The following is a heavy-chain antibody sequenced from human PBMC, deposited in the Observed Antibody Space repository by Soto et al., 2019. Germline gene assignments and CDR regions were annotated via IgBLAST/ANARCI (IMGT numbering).Heavy chain of an antibody. CDR1: GYTFSNYG. D-gene: IGHD6-19*01. V-gene: IGHV1-18*01. CDR3: SRFIMVGGWFDPNYYHGMDV. J-gene: IGHJ6*02. CDR2: ISGYNGNT. Sequence: QVQLVQSGAEVKKPGASVTVSCKTSGYTFSNYGLNWVRQAPGQGLEWMGWISGYNGNTNYAQTDQGRVTMTTDTSTGTVYMELRILKSYDTAIYYCSRFIMVGGWFDPNYYHGMDVWGQGTTVTVSS.